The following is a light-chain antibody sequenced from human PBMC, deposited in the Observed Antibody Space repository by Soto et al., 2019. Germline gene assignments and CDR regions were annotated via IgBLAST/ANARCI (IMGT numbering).Light chain of an antibody. CDR1: QSVLYSSNNKNY. Sequence: DIVMTQSPDSLAVSLGERATINCKSSQSVLYSSNNKNYLAWYQQKPGQPPKLLIYWASTRESGVPDRFSGTGSGTDFTLIISSPQAEDVAVYYCQQYYRTPLTFGGGTKVEIK. CDR3: QQYYRTPLT. J-gene: IGKJ4*01. V-gene: IGKV4-1*01. CDR2: WAS.